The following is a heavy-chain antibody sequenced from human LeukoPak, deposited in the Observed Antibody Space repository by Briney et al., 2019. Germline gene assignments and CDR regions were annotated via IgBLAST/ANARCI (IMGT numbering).Heavy chain of an antibody. CDR2: ISAYNGNT. CDR1: GYTFTSYG. V-gene: IGHV1-18*01. D-gene: IGHD2-21*02. CDR3: ARDGLRLAVTEFDP. Sequence: AASVKVSCKASGYTFTSYGISWVRQAPGQGLEWMGWISAYNGNTNYAQRLQGRVTMTTDTSTSTAYMELRSLRSDDTAVYYCARDGLRLAVTEFDPWGQGTLVTVSS. J-gene: IGHJ5*02.